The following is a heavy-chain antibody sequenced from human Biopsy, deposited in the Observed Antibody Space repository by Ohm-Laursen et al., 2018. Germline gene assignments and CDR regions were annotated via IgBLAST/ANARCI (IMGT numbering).Heavy chain of an antibody. D-gene: IGHD3-16*01. CDR1: GVSINTGGYY. J-gene: IGHJ4*02. Sequence: SQTLSPTCTVSGVSINTGGYYWTWIRQHPGTGLEWLGYIHYSGNTLYNPSLKSRLTISVDTSRNQFSLKLTSVTAADTALYYCTRAGGGKIYGLWGQGTLVTVSS. V-gene: IGHV4-31*03. CDR2: IHYSGNT. CDR3: TRAGGGKIYGL.